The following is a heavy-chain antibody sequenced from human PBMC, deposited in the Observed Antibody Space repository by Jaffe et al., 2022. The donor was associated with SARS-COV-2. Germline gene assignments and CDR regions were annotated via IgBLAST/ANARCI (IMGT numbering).Heavy chain of an antibody. D-gene: IGHD2-21*01. V-gene: IGHV4-61*02. CDR2: IYTSGST. J-gene: IGHJ1*01. Sequence: QVQLQESGPGLVKPSQTLSLTCTVSGGSVSSGSYYWSWIRQPAGKGLEWIGRIYTSGSTNYNPSLKSRVTISVDTSKNQFSLKLSSVTAADTAVYYCAREAPYSGTQHWGQGTLVTVSS. CDR1: GGSVSSGSYY. CDR3: AREAPYSGTQH.